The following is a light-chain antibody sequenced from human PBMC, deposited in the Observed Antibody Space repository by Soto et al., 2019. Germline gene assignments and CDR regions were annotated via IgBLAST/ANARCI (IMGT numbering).Light chain of an antibody. CDR2: EVS. V-gene: IGLV2-14*01. CDR3: SSYTSSSIFYV. Sequence: QLVLTQPASVSGSPGQSITISCTGTSSDVGGYNYVSWYQQHPGKAPKLMIYEVSNRPSGVSNRFSGSKSGNTASLTISGLQAEDEADYYCSSYTSSSIFYVFGTWTKLTVL. J-gene: IGLJ1*01. CDR1: SSDVGGYNY.